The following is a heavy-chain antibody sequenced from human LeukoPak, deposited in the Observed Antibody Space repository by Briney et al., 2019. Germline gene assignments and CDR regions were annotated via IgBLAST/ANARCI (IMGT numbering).Heavy chain of an antibody. V-gene: IGHV4-59*01. D-gene: IGHD1-20*01. CDR3: AKGAWYNWNHYFDY. Sequence: SETLSLTCTVSGGSMSSYYWSWVRQPPGKGLDWIGSSYYSGITKYNPSLESRVTISVDTSKNQFSLKLKSLTAADTAVYYCAKGAWYNWNHYFDYWGQGTLVTVSS. J-gene: IGHJ4*02. CDR2: SYYSGIT. CDR1: GGSMSSYY.